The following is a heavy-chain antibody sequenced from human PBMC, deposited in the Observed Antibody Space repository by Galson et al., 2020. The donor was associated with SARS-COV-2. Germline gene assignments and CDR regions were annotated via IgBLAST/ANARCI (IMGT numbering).Heavy chain of an antibody. CDR1: GGSFSGYS. V-gene: IGHV4-34*01. Sequence: SQTLSLTCAVYGGSFSGYSWTWIRQAPGKGLEWIGAIKSGGDTTYSPSLSSRVTLSVDTSRNQFSLKLTSVSVADTALYFCARGRQGVVPSPVLGLGPFYSYYYMDVWGKGTTVIVSS. D-gene: IGHD3-16*01. J-gene: IGHJ6*03. CDR3: ARGRQGVVPSPVLGLGPFYSYYYMDV. CDR2: IKSGGDT.